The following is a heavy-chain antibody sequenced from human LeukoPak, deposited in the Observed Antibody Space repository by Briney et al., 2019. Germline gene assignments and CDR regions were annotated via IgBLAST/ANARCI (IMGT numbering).Heavy chain of an antibody. CDR3: ARDPSGYSSGWYNYFDY. V-gene: IGHV3-21*01. D-gene: IGHD6-19*01. Sequence: PGGSLRLSCAASGFTFSSYSMNWVRQAPGKGLEWVSSLSSSSSYIYYADSVKGRFTISRDNAKNSLYLQMNSLRAEDTAVYYCARDPSGYSSGWYNYFDYWGQGTLVTVSS. CDR2: LSSSSSYI. CDR1: GFTFSSYS. J-gene: IGHJ4*02.